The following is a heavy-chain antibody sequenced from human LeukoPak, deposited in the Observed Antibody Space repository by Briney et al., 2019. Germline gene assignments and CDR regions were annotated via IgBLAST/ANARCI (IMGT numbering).Heavy chain of an antibody. V-gene: IGHV3-74*01. D-gene: IGHD1-26*01. CDR3: AGDRSGSYREIDY. CDR1: GFTFSSYW. Sequence: GGSLRLPCAASGFTFSSYWMHWVRQAPGRGLVWVSRIYNDGSDKTYADSVKGRFTISRDNAQSTLYLQMNNLRVEDTAVYYCAGDRSGSYREIDYWGQGTLVTLCS. CDR2: IYNDGSDK. J-gene: IGHJ4*02.